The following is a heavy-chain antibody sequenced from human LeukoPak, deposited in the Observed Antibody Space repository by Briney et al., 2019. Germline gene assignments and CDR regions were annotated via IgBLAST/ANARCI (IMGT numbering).Heavy chain of an antibody. Sequence: SETLSLTCTVSGYSISSGYYWGWIRQPPGKGLEWIGSIYHSGSTYYNPSLKSRVTISVDTSKNQFSLKLSSVTAADTAVYYYARIGITMIVVVKRAYYFDYWGQGTLVTVSS. J-gene: IGHJ4*02. CDR3: ARIGITMIVVVKRAYYFDY. CDR2: IYHSGST. CDR1: GYSISSGYY. D-gene: IGHD3-22*01. V-gene: IGHV4-38-2*02.